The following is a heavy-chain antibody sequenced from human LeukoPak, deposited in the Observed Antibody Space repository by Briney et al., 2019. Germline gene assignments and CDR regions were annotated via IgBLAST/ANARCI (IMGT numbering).Heavy chain of an antibody. J-gene: IGHJ4*02. Sequence: GGSLRLSCAASGFTFSSYGMHWVRQAPGKGLEGVAFIRYDGSNKYYADSVKGRFTISRDNSKNTLYLQMTSLRAEDTAVYYCASLWFGELFGFDYWGQGTLVTVSS. V-gene: IGHV3-30*02. CDR2: IRYDGSNK. CDR1: GFTFSSYG. D-gene: IGHD3-10*01. CDR3: ASLWFGELFGFDY.